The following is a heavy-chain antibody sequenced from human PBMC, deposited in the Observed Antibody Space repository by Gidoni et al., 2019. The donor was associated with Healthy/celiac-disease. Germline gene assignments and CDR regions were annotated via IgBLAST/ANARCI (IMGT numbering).Heavy chain of an antibody. CDR1: GGYISSGSYY. CDR2: IYTSGST. D-gene: IGHD1-26*01. J-gene: IGHJ6*02. Sequence: QVKLQESGPGLVKPSQTLSLTCTVSGGYISSGSYYWSWIRQPAGKGLEWIGRIYTSGSTNYNPSLKSRVTISVDTSKNQFSLKLSSVTAADTAVYYCAWSSPGYGMDVWGQGTTVTVSS. V-gene: IGHV4-61*02. CDR3: AWSSPGYGMDV.